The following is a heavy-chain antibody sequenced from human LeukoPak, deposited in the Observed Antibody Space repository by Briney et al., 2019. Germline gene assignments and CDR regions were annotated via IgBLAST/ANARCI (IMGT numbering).Heavy chain of an antibody. V-gene: IGHV4-59*01. CDR3: ASHYDSSGYYYVGAFDI. Sequence: SETLSLTCTVSGGSISGYYWSWIRQPPGKGLEWIGYIYYSGSTNYNPSLKSLVNISVDTSKSQFSLKLSSVTAADTAVYYCASHYDSSGYYYVGAFDIWGQGTMVTVSS. D-gene: IGHD3-22*01. CDR1: GGSISGYY. J-gene: IGHJ3*02. CDR2: IYYSGST.